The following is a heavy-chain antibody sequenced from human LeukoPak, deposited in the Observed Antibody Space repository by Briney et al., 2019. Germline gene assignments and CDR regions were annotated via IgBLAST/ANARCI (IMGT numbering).Heavy chain of an antibody. CDR2: ISGIGGTT. J-gene: IGHJ4*02. CDR1: GFTFSSYG. V-gene: IGHV3-23*01. D-gene: IGHD4-17*01. CDR3: SKAVGGDTSSFDY. Sequence: GGSLRLSCAASGFTFSSYGMSWLRQAPGKGLQWGSSISGIGGTTYFADSVKGRFTISRDDSKSTLYLQMSGLRADDTAVYYCSKAVGGDTSSFDYWGRGTLVTVSP.